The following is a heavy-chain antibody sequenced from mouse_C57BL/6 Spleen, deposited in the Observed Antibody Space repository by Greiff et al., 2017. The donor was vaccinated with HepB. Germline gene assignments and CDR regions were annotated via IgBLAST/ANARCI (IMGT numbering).Heavy chain of an antibody. D-gene: IGHD1-1*01. V-gene: IGHV1-80*01. CDR1: GYAFSSYW. CDR3: ARYYYGSSHYYAMDY. CDR2: IYPGDGDT. J-gene: IGHJ4*01. Sequence: VKLMESGAELVKPGASVKISCKASGYAFSSYWMNWVKQRPGKGLEWIGQIYPGDGDTNYNGKFKGKATLTADKSSSTAYMQLSSLTSEDSAVYFCARYYYGSSHYYAMDYWGQGTSVTVSS.